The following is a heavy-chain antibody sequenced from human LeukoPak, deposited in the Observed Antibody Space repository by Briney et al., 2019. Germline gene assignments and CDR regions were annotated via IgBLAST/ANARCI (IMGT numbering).Heavy chain of an antibody. J-gene: IGHJ4*02. CDR1: GFTCSTYE. Sequence: GGYLRLSCAASGFTCSTYEMNWVRPAPGKGLEWVLYISSSSSTLYYADSVKGRITISRDNATASLDLRMNSLRDEATAVYSCARAVFGGSVLLWVGEHPPTYYFDYWGQGTLVTVSS. CDR3: ARAVFGGSVLLWVGEHPPTYYFDY. V-gene: IGHV3-48*03. D-gene: IGHD3-10*01. CDR2: ISSSSSTL.